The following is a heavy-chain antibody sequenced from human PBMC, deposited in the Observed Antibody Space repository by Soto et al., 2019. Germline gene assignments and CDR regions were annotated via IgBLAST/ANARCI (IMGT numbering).Heavy chain of an antibody. J-gene: IGHJ4*02. CDR1: GYTLTELS. CDR2: FDPEDGET. V-gene: IGHV1-24*01. Sequence: ASVKVSCKVSGYTLTELSMHWVRQAPGKGLEWMGGFDPEDGETIYAQKFQGRVTMTKNTSIDTAYMEVSSLRSEDTAVYYCARGTRTFDYWGQGTLVTVSS. CDR3: ARGTRTFDY.